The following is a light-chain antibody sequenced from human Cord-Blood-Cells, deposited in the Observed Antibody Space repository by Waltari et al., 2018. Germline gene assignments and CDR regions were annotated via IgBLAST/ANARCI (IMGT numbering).Light chain of an antibody. CDR3: CSYAGSYTLV. V-gene: IGLV2-11*01. CDR2: DVS. CDR1: SRDVGGYNY. J-gene: IGLJ3*02. Sequence: QSALTQPRSASGSPGQSVTISCTGTSRDVGGYNYVSWYQQHPGKAPKLMIYDVSKRPSGVPDRFSGSKSGNTASLTISGLQAEDEADYYCCSYAGSYTLVFGGGTKLTVL.